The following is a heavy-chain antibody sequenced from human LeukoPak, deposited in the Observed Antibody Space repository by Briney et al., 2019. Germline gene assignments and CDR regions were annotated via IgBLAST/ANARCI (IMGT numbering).Heavy chain of an antibody. CDR1: GFTFSSYA. CDR2: ISGSGGST. J-gene: IGHJ3*02. V-gene: IGHV3-23*01. Sequence: AGGSLRLSCAASGFTFSSYAMSWVRQAPGKGLEWVSAISGSGGSTYYADSVKGRFTISRDNSKNTLYLQMNSLRAEDTAVYYCAKSLGYCSGGSCIDAFDIWGQGTMVTVSS. D-gene: IGHD2-15*01. CDR3: AKSLGYCSGGSCIDAFDI.